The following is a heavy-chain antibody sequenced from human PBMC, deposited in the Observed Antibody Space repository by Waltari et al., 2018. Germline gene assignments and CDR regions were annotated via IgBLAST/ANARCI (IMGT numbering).Heavy chain of an antibody. D-gene: IGHD6-13*01. CDR2: IYTSGST. J-gene: IGHJ4*02. V-gene: IGHV4-61*02. CDR3: ARYHSSSWYGIVY. CDR1: GGSISSGSYY. Sequence: QVQLQESGPGLVKPSQTLSLTCTVSGGSISSGSYYWSWIRQPAGKGLEWIGRIYTSGSTNYNPSLKSRVTISVDTSKNQFSLKLSSVTAADTAVYYCARYHSSSWYGIVYWGQGTLVTVSS.